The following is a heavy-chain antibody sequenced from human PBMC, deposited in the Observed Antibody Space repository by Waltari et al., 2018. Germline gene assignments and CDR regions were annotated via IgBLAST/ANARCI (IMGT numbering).Heavy chain of an antibody. CDR1: GYSISSGYY. CDR3: ARENGGLDAFDI. D-gene: IGHD4-17*01. Sequence: QVQLQESGPGLVKPSETLSLTCTVSGYSISSGYYWGWIRQPPGKGLEWIGRIYHSGSTYYNPSLKSRVTISVDTSKNQFSLKLSSVTAADTAVYYCARENGGLDAFDIWGQGTMVTVSS. J-gene: IGHJ3*02. V-gene: IGHV4-38-2*02. CDR2: IYHSGST.